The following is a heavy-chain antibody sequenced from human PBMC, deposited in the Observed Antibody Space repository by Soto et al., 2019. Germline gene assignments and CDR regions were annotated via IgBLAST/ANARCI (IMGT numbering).Heavy chain of an antibody. CDR1: GGYISNYY. J-gene: IGHJ4*02. D-gene: IGHD4-17*01. CDR3: ARNYHHRELYGEAPAHNDY. CDR2: IYYSGRS. Sequence: QVQLQESGPGLVKPSETLSLTCTVSGGYISNYYWSWIRQPPGKGLEWIGCIYYSGRSSYNPSLKRRVTLSVDTSKTQCSLKLSSVTVADTAVYYCARNYHHRELYGEAPAHNDYWGQGTLVTVSS. V-gene: IGHV4-59*01.